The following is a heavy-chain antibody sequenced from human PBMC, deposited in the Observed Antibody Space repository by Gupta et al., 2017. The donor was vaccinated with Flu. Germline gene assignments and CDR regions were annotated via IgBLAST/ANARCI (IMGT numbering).Heavy chain of an antibody. J-gene: IGHJ6*02. D-gene: IGHD3-16*01. V-gene: IGHV3-30*18. Sequence: VRQAPGRGAEWVAVMSSDGGKKYYADSVKRRFTINRNISKITVYLEVNSLGAEATAMYYCAQGEGQTEYSCRGDADYYYYGIDGGGQGTTVTVSS. CDR2: MSSDGGKK. CDR3: AQGEGQTEYSCRGDADYYYYGIDG.